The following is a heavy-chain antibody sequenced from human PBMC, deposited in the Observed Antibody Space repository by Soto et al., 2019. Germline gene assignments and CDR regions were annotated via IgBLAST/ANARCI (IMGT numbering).Heavy chain of an antibody. CDR3: ARDLAVVVDY. CDR1: GFTFSSYA. CDR2: ISYDGSNK. D-gene: IGHD2-15*01. Sequence: QVQLVESGGGVVQPGRSLRLSCAASGFTFSSYAMHWVRQAPGKGLEWVAVISYDGSNKYYADSVKGRFTISRDNSKNTLYLQMNSLRAEDTAVYYCARDLAVVVDYWGQGTLVTVSS. J-gene: IGHJ4*02. V-gene: IGHV3-30-3*01.